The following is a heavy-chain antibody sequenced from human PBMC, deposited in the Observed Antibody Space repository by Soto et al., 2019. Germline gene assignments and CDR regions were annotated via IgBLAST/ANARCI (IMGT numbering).Heavy chain of an antibody. J-gene: IGHJ4*02. CDR2: ISAYNANA. V-gene: IGHV1-18*01. CDR3: AREITSFDY. D-gene: IGHD3-16*01. CDR1: GYTFRNFG. Sequence: QIQLLQSGAEVKKPGASVKVTCKASGYTFRNFGISWVRQAPGQGLEWMGWISAYNANANYAQKFQGRLTMTADTATSTAYMELRSLRSDDKAVYYCAREITSFDYWGQGTLVTVSS.